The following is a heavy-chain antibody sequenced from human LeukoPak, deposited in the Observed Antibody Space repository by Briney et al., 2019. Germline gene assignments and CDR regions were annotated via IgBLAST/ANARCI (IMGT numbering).Heavy chain of an antibody. CDR2: ISGSGDST. D-gene: IGHD3-10*01. CDR1: GFTLRSYV. V-gene: IGHV3-23*01. CDR3: ARSLTMVRAYDY. J-gene: IGHJ4*02. Sequence: PGGSLRLSCVASGFTLRSYVMNWVRQTPGKGLEWVSSISGSGDSTFYADSVKGRFTISRDNSKNTVYLQMNSLRTEDTAVYYCARSLTMVRAYDYWGQGTLVTVSS.